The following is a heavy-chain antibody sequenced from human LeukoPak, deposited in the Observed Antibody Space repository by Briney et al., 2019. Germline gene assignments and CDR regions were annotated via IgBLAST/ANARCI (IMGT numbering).Heavy chain of an antibody. J-gene: IGHJ6*02. CDR3: ARQDIVVVPAAMGYYYYYYGMDV. Sequence: GESLKISCKGSGYSFTSYWIGWVRQMPGKGLEWMGIIYPGDSDTRYSPSFQGQVTISADESISTAYLQWSSLKASDTAMYYCARQDIVVVPAAMGYYYYYYGMDVWGQGTTVTVSS. D-gene: IGHD2-2*01. CDR1: GYSFTSYW. CDR2: IYPGDSDT. V-gene: IGHV5-51*01.